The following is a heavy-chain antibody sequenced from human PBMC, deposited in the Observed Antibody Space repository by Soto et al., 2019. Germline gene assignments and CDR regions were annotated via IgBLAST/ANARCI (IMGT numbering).Heavy chain of an antibody. CDR1: GGTFSNYV. D-gene: IGHD1-7*01. V-gene: IGHV1-69*06. CDR2: IIPISGAA. J-gene: IGHJ4*02. CDR3: ARDMTRTVVPYFDF. Sequence: ASVKVSCKASGGTFSNYVVNCVVQAPGQGLEWMGRIIPISGAANYAQKFQGRVTITADKSTSTPYMELSSLRSEDTAVYYCARDMTRTVVPYFDFWGQGTLVTVSS.